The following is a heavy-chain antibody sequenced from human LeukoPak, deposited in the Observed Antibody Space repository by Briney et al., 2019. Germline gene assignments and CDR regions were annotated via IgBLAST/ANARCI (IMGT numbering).Heavy chain of an antibody. V-gene: IGHV3-74*01. CDR1: GFTFNTYW. D-gene: IGHD1-26*01. CDR3: TRSPSLGGNYWGFVY. Sequence: GGSLRLSCAAAGFTFNTYWMHWVRQAPGKGLVWVSRLSPDGRSSVYADSVKGRFTVSRDNAKNTLYLQMNSLRAEDTAVYYCTRSPSLGGNYWGFVYLGQGTLVTVSS. J-gene: IGHJ4*02. CDR2: LSPDGRSS.